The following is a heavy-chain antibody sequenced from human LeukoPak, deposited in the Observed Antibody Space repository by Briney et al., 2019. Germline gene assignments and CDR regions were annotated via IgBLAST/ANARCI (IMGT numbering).Heavy chain of an antibody. CDR3: ARGQGYSSGWYGVIWFDP. CDR2: IYDGGST. V-gene: IGHV3-66*01. D-gene: IGHD6-19*01. Sequence: PGGSLRLSCAASGFTVSRNYMSWVRQAPGKGLEWVSVIYDGGSTYYADSVKGRFTISRDNSKNTLYLQMNSLRAEDTAIYYCARGQGYSSGWYGVIWFDPWGQGTLVTVSS. J-gene: IGHJ5*02. CDR1: GFTVSRNY.